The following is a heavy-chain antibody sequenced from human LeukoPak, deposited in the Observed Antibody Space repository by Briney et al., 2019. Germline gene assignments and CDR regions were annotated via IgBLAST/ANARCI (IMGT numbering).Heavy chain of an antibody. D-gene: IGHD6-13*01. CDR3: ARDKGYSSSWYNPLGYYYYYMDV. V-gene: IGHV1-46*01. CDR1: GYTFTSYY. J-gene: IGHJ6*03. Sequence: GASVKVSCKASGYTFTSYYMPWVGQAPGQGLEWMGKNNPSGGSTSYAQKFQGRVTMTRDMSTSTVYMELSSLRSEDTAVYYCARDKGYSSSWYNPLGYYYYYMDVWGKGTTVTVSS. CDR2: NNPSGGST.